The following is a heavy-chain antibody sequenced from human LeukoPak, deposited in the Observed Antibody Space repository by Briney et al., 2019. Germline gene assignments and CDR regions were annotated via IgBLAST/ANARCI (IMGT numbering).Heavy chain of an antibody. CDR3: ARDRGGSYSAIDY. D-gene: IGHD1-26*01. J-gene: IGHJ4*02. CDR2: ISSSSSTI. Sequence: GGSLRLSCAASGFTVSSYSMNWVRQAPGKGLEWVAFISSSSSTIYYADSVKGRFTISRDNAKNSLYLQMNSLRAEDTAVYYCARDRGGSYSAIDYWGQGTLVTVSS. V-gene: IGHV3-48*04. CDR1: GFTVSSYS.